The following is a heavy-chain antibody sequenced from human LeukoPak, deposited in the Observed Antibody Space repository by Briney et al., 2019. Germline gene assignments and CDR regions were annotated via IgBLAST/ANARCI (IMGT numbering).Heavy chain of an antibody. CDR3: ARVRYRLAETYIDY. D-gene: IGHD3-16*01. V-gene: IGHV1-2*02. Sequence: GASVKVSCKASGHIFTGYYMHWVRQAPGQGLEGMGWINPNSGDTNYAQKFQGRVTMTRDTSISTAYMELSRLRSDDTAVYYCARVRYRLAETYIDYWGQGTLVTVSS. CDR1: GHIFTGYY. CDR2: INPNSGDT. J-gene: IGHJ4*02.